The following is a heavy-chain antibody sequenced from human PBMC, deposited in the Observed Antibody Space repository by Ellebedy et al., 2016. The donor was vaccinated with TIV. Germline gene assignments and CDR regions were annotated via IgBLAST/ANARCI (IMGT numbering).Heavy chain of an antibody. Sequence: GESLKISCKGSGYSFTSYWISWVRQMPGKGLEWMGRIDPSDSYTNYSPSFQGHVTISADKSISTAYLQWSSLKASDTAMYYCARLGYYDSSGTAPSGSFHWGQGTLVTVSS. J-gene: IGHJ4*02. V-gene: IGHV5-10-1*01. D-gene: IGHD3-22*01. CDR2: IDPSDSYT. CDR3: ARLGYYDSSGTAPSGSFH. CDR1: GYSFTSYW.